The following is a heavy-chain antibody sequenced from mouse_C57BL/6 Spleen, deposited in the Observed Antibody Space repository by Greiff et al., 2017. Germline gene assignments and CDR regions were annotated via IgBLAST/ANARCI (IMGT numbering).Heavy chain of an antibody. V-gene: IGHV1-62-2*01. CDR2: FYTGSGSI. CDR3: TRLGWAGDFAY. J-gene: IGHJ3*01. D-gene: IGHD3-3*01. CDR1: GYTFTEYT. Sequence: VQLQQSGAELVKPGASVKLSCKASGYTFTEYTINWVQQRSGQGLEWLGWFYTGSGSIKYNETFKDKATFTADKSASTVYMQLSRLTSEYSAFYFCTRLGWAGDFAYWGQGTLVTVS.